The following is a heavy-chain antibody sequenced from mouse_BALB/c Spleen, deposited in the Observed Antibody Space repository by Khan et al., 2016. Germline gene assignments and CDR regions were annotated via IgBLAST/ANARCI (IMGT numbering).Heavy chain of an antibody. V-gene: IGHV1-69*02. J-gene: IGHJ2*01. CDR2: IYPSDSYA. CDR3: TRGGDYADY. D-gene: IGHD2-4*01. CDR1: GYTFTSYW. Sequence: QVQLQQPGAELVRPGASVKLSCKASGYTFTSYWINWVKQRPGQGLEWIGNIYPSDSYANYNQKFKDKATLTVDTSYSTAYMQLSSPTSEDPAVHYCTRGGDYADYWGQGTTLTVSS.